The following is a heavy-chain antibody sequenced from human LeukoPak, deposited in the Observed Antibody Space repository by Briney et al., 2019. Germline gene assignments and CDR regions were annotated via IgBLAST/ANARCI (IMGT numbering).Heavy chain of an antibody. J-gene: IGHJ5*02. CDR2: MFYSGST. D-gene: IGHD2-15*01. V-gene: IGHV4-39*07. Sequence: SETLSLTCTVSGGSISSSSYYWGWIRQPPGKGLEWIGSMFYSGSTIYNPSLKSRVTISVDTSKNQFSLNLSSVTAADTAVYYCAREPGYCSGGSCYGGWFDPWGQGTLVTVSS. CDR3: AREPGYCSGGSCYGGWFDP. CDR1: GGSISSSSYY.